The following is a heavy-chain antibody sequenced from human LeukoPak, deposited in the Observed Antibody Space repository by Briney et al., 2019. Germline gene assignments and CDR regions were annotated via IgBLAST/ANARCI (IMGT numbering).Heavy chain of an antibody. J-gene: IGHJ3*02. CDR3: ATSLFRSGTYYSGAFDI. V-gene: IGHV3-66*01. CDR1: GVTVSSYY. D-gene: IGHD3-10*01. CDR2: VYSGDYT. Sequence: GGSQRLSCAAYGVTVSSYYINWVRQAPGKGLEWVLVVYSGDYTHYADSVKGRSTISRDNSKNTLFLQMNSLRAEDTAVYYCATSLFRSGTYYSGAFDIWGQGTMVTVSS.